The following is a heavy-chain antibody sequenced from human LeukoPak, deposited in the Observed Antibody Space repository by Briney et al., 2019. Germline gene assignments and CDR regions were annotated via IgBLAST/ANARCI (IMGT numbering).Heavy chain of an antibody. CDR2: ISSDGSRV. CDR3: ARERSYDSSGYYSPYYFDY. Sequence: PGGSLRLSCAASGFTFSDYWMHWVRQAPGKGLVWVSRISSDGSRVTYADSVKGRFTISRDNAKNTLYLHMNSLRAEDTAVYYCARERSYDSSGYYSPYYFDYWGQGTLVTVSS. D-gene: IGHD3-22*01. J-gene: IGHJ4*02. CDR1: GFTFSDYW. V-gene: IGHV3-74*01.